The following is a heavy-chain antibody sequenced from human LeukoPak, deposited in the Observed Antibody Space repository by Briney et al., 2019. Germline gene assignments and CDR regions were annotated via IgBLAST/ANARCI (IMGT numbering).Heavy chain of an antibody. V-gene: IGHV1-2*02. CDR3: ARAKGYCTSTSCPGGMDV. CDR1: GYTSTGHY. Sequence: ASVKVSCKASGYTSTGHYMHWVRLAPGQGLEWMGWSNPNIGGPNYAQKFQGRVIMTRDTSISTAYMELRRLTSDDTAVYYCARAKGYCTSTSCPGGMDVWGQGTTVTVSS. CDR2: SNPNIGGP. D-gene: IGHD2-2*01. J-gene: IGHJ6*02.